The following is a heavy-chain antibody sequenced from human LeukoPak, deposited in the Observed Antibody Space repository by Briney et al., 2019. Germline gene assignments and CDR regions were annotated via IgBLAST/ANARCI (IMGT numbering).Heavy chain of an antibody. CDR3: ARDRQQLVRGDYFDY. D-gene: IGHD6-13*01. CDR1: GDSIRSSSYY. CDR2: IYYSGST. Sequence: SETLSLTCTVSGDSIRSSSYYWVWIRQPPGKGLEWIGSIYYSGSTYYNPFLKSRVTISVDTSKNQFSLKVRSVIAADTAVYYCARDRQQLVRGDYFDYWGQGTLVTVSS. J-gene: IGHJ4*02. V-gene: IGHV4-39*07.